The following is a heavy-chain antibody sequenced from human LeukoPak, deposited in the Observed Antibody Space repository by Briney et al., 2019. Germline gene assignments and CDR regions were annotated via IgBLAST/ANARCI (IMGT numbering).Heavy chain of an antibody. V-gene: IGHV1-18*01. J-gene: IGHJ5*02. CDR2: TSAYNGNT. Sequence: GASVKVSCKASGYTFTSYGISWVRQAPGQGLEWMGWTSAYNGNTNYAQKLQGRVTMTTDTSTSTAYMELRSLRSDDTAVYYCARERELRYFDWLPYGGGRWFDPWGQGTLVTVSS. CDR1: GYTFTSYG. CDR3: ARERELRYFDWLPYGGGRWFDP. D-gene: IGHD3-9*01.